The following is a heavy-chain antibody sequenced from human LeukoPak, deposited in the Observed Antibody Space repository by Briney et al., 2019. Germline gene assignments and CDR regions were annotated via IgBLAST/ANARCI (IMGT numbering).Heavy chain of an antibody. Sequence: GGSLRLSCAASGFTFSSCGFNWVRQAPGKGLEWVSSIGPTDTDRYYADSVRGRFTISRDNAKNSMYLQMDSLRDEDTAVYYCATETIGRHYDYWGQGTLLTVSS. D-gene: IGHD1-14*01. V-gene: IGHV3-21*01. CDR3: ATETIGRHYDY. J-gene: IGHJ4*02. CDR1: GFTFSSCG. CDR2: IGPTDTDR.